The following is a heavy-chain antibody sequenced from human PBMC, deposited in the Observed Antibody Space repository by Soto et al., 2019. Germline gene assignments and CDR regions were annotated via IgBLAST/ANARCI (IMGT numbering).Heavy chain of an antibody. CDR2: IDPSDSYT. CDR3: ARHGLLYYPQSWFDP. D-gene: IGHD2-8*01. J-gene: IGHJ5*02. CDR1: GYSFTSYW. Sequence: PGESLKISCKGSGYSFTSYWISWVRQMPGKGLEWMGRIDPSDSYTNYSPSFQGHVTISADKSISTAYLQWSSLKASDTAMYYCARHGLLYYPQSWFDPWGQGTLVTVSS. V-gene: IGHV5-10-1*01.